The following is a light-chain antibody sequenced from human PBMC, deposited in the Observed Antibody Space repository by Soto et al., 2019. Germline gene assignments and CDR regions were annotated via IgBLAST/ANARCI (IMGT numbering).Light chain of an antibody. CDR3: SAYAGINNLGV. J-gene: IGLJ1*01. CDR2: EIN. CDR1: SSDVGGYKY. V-gene: IGLV2-8*01. Sequence: QSALTQPPSASGSPGQSVTISCTGTSSDVGGYKYVSWYQQHPGKAPKLMIFEINKRPSGVPDRFSGSKSGNTASLTVSGLQAADEADYYCSAYAGINNLGVVGTGTKLTVL.